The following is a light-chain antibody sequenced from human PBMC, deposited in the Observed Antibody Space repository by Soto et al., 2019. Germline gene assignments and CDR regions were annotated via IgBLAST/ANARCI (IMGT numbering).Light chain of an antibody. Sequence: DIVLTQSPGTLSLSPGERATLSCRTSQSVRSRYLAWYQQKPGQAPRLLIYGASNRATGIQDRFSGSGSGTDFPLTIGRLEPEDFAVYYCQQYDTSPPGYTFGQGTKLEIK. V-gene: IGKV3-20*01. CDR1: QSVRSRY. J-gene: IGKJ2*01. CDR3: QQYDTSPPGYT. CDR2: GAS.